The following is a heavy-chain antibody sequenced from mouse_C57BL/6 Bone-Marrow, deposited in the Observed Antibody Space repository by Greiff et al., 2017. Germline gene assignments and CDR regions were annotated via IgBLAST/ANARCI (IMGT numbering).Heavy chain of an antibody. D-gene: IGHD1-1*01. V-gene: IGHV14-4*01. Sequence: DVKLVESGAELVRPGASVKLSCTASGFNIKDDYMHWVKQRPEQGLEWIGWIDPENGDTEYASKFQGNATITADTSSNTAYLQLSSLTSEDTAVYYCLYYYRYYFDYWGQGTTLTVSS. J-gene: IGHJ2*01. CDR2: IDPENGDT. CDR1: GFNIKDDY. CDR3: LYYYRYYFDY.